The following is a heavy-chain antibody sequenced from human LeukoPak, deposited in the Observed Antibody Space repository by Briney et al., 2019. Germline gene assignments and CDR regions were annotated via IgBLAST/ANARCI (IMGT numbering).Heavy chain of an antibody. CDR2: ISYSGTT. CDR1: GGSISSSY. CDR3: ARLSPDYYYAMDV. Sequence: SETLSLTCTVSGGSISSSYWSWIRQPPGKGLEWIGYISYSGTTNYKPSLKSRVTISVDTSKNQFSLKLSSVTAADTAVYYCARLSPDYYYAMDVWGQGTTVTVSS. J-gene: IGHJ6*02. V-gene: IGHV4-59*08.